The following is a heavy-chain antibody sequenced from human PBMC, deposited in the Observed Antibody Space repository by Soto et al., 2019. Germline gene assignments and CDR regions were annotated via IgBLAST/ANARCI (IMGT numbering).Heavy chain of an antibody. CDR3: ARAPTPTEPIDY. J-gene: IGHJ4*02. Sequence: SGPTLVNPTQTLTLTCTFSGFPLSTSGMCVSWIRQPPGKALEWLALIDWDDDKYYSTPLKTRLTISKDTSKNQVVLTMTNMDPVDTATYYCARAPTPTEPIDYWGQGTLVTVSS. V-gene: IGHV2-70*01. CDR1: GFPLSTSGMC. CDR2: IDWDDDK.